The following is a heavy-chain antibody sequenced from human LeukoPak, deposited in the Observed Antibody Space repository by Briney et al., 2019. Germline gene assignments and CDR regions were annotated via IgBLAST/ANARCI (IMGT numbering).Heavy chain of an antibody. CDR2: INPSGDVR. V-gene: IGHV1-46*01. CDR1: GYTFGTHW. D-gene: IGHD1-20*01. Sequence: GASVKVSCKASGYTFGTHWMHWVRQAPGQGLEWMAIINPSGDVRSYAQKFQGRVTVTRDMSTRTVYMELSDLRPEDTAVYYCARDYSGDWEQITGWWFDPWGQGTLVTVSS. CDR3: ARDYSGDWEQITGWWFDP. J-gene: IGHJ5*02.